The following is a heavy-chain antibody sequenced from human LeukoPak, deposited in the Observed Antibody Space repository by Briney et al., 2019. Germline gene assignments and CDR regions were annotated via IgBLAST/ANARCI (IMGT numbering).Heavy chain of an antibody. Sequence: GGSLRLSCAASGFTVTNNYMSWVRQAPGKGLEWVSVIYRGGNTYYADSVKGRCTISRDNSKNTLYLQMDSLRAEDTAVYYCARSSDWYFLDYWGHGTLVTVSS. J-gene: IGHJ4*01. V-gene: IGHV3-53*01. D-gene: IGHD6-13*01. CDR1: GFTVTNNY. CDR2: IYRGGNT. CDR3: ARSSDWYFLDY.